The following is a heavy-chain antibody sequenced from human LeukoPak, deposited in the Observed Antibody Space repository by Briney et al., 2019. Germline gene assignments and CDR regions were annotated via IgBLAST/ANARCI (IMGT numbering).Heavy chain of an antibody. J-gene: IGHJ4*02. CDR1: GYSFTSYW. CDR2: IYPGGSDT. Sequence: GESLQISCKGSGYSFTSYWIGWVRQMPGKGLEWMGMIYPGGSDTRFSPSFQGQVTISADKSITTAYLQWSSLKASDTAMYYCATSNDYWGQGTLVTVSS. CDR3: ATSNDY. V-gene: IGHV5-51*01. D-gene: IGHD4/OR15-4a*01.